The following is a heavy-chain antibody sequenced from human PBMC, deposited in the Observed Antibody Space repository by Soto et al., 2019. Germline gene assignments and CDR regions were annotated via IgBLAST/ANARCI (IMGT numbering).Heavy chain of an antibody. D-gene: IGHD1-26*01. Sequence: QLQLVESGGGVVQPGKSLRLSCAASGFTFSTYGMHWVRQAPGKGLEWVALISYDGGVTKYVDSVKGRFTISRDSSTNTLFLQMNSLRAADTAVYYCAKGRLAYSGSYSVDYWGQGTLVTVSS. J-gene: IGHJ4*02. V-gene: IGHV3-30*18. CDR1: GFTFSTYG. CDR3: AKGRLAYSGSYSVDY. CDR2: ISYDGGVT.